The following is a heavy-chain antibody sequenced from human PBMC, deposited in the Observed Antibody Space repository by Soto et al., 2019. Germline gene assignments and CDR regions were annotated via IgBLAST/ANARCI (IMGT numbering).Heavy chain of an antibody. CDR3: ARAYIVGAGKYYYYGMDV. CDR1: GGSISSSNW. V-gene: IGHV4-4*02. Sequence: QVQLQESGPGLVKPSGTLSLTCAVSGGSISSSNWWSWVRQPPGKGLEWIGEIYHSGSTNYNPSLKSRVTISVDKSKNQFSLKLSSVTAADTAVYYCARAYIVGAGKYYYYGMDVWGQGTTVTVSS. CDR2: IYHSGST. D-gene: IGHD1-26*01. J-gene: IGHJ6*02.